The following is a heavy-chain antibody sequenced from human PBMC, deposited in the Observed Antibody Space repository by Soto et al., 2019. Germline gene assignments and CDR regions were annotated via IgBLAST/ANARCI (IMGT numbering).Heavy chain of an antibody. CDR2: IKQDGSEK. D-gene: IGHD4-17*01. CDR3: ARNRDYGDKVFDY. Sequence: PGGSLRLSCAASGFTFSSYWMSWVRQAPGKGLEWVANIKQDGSEKYYVDSVKGRFTISRDNAKNSLYLQMNSLRAEDTAVYYCARNRDYGDKVFDYWGQGTLVTVSS. J-gene: IGHJ4*02. V-gene: IGHV3-7*03. CDR1: GFTFSSYW.